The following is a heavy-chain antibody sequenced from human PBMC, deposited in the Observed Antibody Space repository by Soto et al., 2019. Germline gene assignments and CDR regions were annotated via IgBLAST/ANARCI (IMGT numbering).Heavy chain of an antibody. CDR1: GFSLSTSGVG. CDR3: PPLVRWPQFGWSFDY. J-gene: IGHJ4*02. D-gene: IGHD2-15*01. Sequence: QITLKESGPTLVKPTQTLTLTCTFSGFSLSTSGVGVGWIRQPPGKAPEWIALISWDDDKSYSPSLQSRVTITKDTSKNQVVLTMTNMDPVDTGTYYCPPLVRWPQFGWSFDYWGQGTPVTVSS. CDR2: ISWDDDK. V-gene: IGHV2-5*02.